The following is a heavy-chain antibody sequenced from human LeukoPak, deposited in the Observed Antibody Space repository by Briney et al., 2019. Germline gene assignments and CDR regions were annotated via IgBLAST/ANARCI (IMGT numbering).Heavy chain of an antibody. CDR3: ARGLAGATIGGY. D-gene: IGHD1-26*01. Sequence: ASVKVSCKASGYTFTGYYLHWVRQAPGQGLEWMGWFNPRSGGTNYAQRFQDRVTMTRDTSISTAYMEVSSLRSDDTAVYYCARGLAGATIGGYWGQGTLVTVSS. CDR1: GYTFTGYY. V-gene: IGHV1-2*02. CDR2: FNPRSGGT. J-gene: IGHJ4*02.